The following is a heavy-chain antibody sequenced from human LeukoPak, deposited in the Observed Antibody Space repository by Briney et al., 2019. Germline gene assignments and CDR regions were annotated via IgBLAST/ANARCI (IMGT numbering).Heavy chain of an antibody. CDR1: GGSISSGDYY. CDR3: ARVPRGMGELSYRDAFDI. J-gene: IGHJ3*02. Sequence: PSETLSLTCTVSGGSISSGDYYGSWIRQPPGKGLEWIGYIYYSGSTIYNPSLKSRLTISVDTSKNQFSLKLRSVTAADTAVYYCARVPRGMGELSYRDAFDIWGQGTMVTVSP. V-gene: IGHV4-30-4*01. CDR2: IYYSGST. D-gene: IGHD3-16*02.